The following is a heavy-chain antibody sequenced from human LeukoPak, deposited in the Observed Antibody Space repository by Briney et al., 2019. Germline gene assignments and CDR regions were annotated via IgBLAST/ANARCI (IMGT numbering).Heavy chain of an antibody. CDR2: ISSSSGYI. CDR1: GFTFSSYG. Sequence: GRSLRLSCAASGFTFSSYGMHWVRQAPGKGLEWVSSISSSSGYIYYADSVKGRFTISRDNAKNSLYLQMNSLRAEDTAVYYCAKGDTWGYSGSFYFDYWGQGTLVTVSS. V-gene: IGHV3-21*01. CDR3: AKGDTWGYSGSFYFDY. J-gene: IGHJ4*02. D-gene: IGHD1-26*01.